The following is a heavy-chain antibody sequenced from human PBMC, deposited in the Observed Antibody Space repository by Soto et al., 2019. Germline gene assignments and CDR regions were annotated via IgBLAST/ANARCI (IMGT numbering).Heavy chain of an antibody. J-gene: IGHJ6*03. CDR1: GFTFDDYA. Sequence: GGSLRLSCAASGFTFDDYAMHWVRQAPGKGLEWVSGISWNSGSIGYADSVKGRFTISRDNAKNSLYLQMNSLRAEDTALYYCARQAAGPGYYYYYMDVWGKGTTVTVSS. CDR3: ARQAAGPGYYYYYMDV. CDR2: ISWNSGSI. D-gene: IGHD6-19*01. V-gene: IGHV3-9*01.